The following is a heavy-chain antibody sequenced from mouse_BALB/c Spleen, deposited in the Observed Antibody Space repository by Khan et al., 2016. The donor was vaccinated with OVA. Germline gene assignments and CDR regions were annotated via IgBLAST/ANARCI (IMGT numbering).Heavy chain of an antibody. CDR3: ARQPYYHYNIMDY. D-gene: IGHD2-10*01. Sequence: QVQLKESGPGLVAPSQSLSITCTISGFSLTNYGVHWVRQPPGKGLEWLVVIWSDGSTTYNSALKSRLPISKDNSESQVFLKMNSLQTDDTAMYFCARQPYYHYNIMDYWGQGTSVTVSS. V-gene: IGHV2-6-1*01. CDR1: GFSLTNYG. CDR2: IWSDGST. J-gene: IGHJ4*01.